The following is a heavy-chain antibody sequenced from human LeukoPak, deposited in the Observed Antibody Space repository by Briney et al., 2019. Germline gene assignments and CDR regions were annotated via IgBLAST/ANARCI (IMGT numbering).Heavy chain of an antibody. J-gene: IGHJ3*02. Sequence: SETLSLTCTVSGGSISSYYWSWIRQPPGKGLEWIGYIYYSGSTNYNPSLKSRVTISVDTSKNQFSLKLSSVTAADTALYYCARDYYDTSGNSQGFDIWGQGTMVTVSS. CDR1: GGSISSYY. D-gene: IGHD3-22*01. CDR2: IYYSGST. V-gene: IGHV4-59*12. CDR3: ARDYYDTSGNSQGFDI.